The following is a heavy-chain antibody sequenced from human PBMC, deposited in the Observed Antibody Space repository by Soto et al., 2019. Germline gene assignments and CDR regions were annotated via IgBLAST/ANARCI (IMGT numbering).Heavy chain of an antibody. CDR3: AKDRGVNHPNWFDP. CDR2: ISYDGSNK. J-gene: IGHJ5*02. Sequence: PGGSLRLSCAASGFTFSSYGMHWVRQAPGKGLEWVAVISYDGSNKYYADSVKGRFTISRDNSKNTLYLQMNSLRAEDTAVYYCAKDRGVNHPNWFDPWGQGTLVTVSS. D-gene: IGHD3-10*01. CDR1: GFTFSSYG. V-gene: IGHV3-30*18.